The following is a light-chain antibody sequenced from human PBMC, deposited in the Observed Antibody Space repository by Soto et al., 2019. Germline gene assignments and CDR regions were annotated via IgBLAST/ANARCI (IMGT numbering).Light chain of an antibody. Sequence: EIVMTQSPATLSVSPGERVTLSCRASQGVGSTLAWYRQQPGQAPRLLIYDAYIRATGVPARFSGSGSGTEFTLTISSLQFEDFAVYYCQHYKTWPLAFGAGPKADIK. CDR2: DAY. V-gene: IGKV3-15*01. CDR1: QGVGST. CDR3: QHYKTWPLA. J-gene: IGKJ4*01.